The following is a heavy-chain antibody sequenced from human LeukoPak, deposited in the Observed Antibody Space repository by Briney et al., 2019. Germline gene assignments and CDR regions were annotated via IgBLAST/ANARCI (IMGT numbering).Heavy chain of an antibody. CDR3: ASTDAAMYSHNACGWDY. Sequence: SVKVSCKASGGTFSSYAISWVRQAPGQGLEWMGGIIPIFGTANYAQKFQGRVTITTDESTSTAYMELSSLRSEDTAVYYCASTDAAMYSHNACGWDYWGQGTLVTVSS. D-gene: IGHD5-18*01. V-gene: IGHV1-69*05. CDR2: IIPIFGTA. J-gene: IGHJ4*03. CDR1: GGTFSSYA.